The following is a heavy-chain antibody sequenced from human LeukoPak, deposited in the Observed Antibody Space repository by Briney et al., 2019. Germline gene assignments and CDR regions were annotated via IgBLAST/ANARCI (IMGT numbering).Heavy chain of an antibody. Sequence: GGSLRLSCAASGFTFSSYGMHWVRQAPGKGLEWVAVISYDGSNKYYADSVRGRFTISRDNSKNTLYLQMYSLRAEETAVYYCAKDFYDYVWGSYRSYCDYWGEGTLVTVSS. V-gene: IGHV3-30*18. CDR3: AKDFYDYVWGSYRSYCDY. D-gene: IGHD3-16*02. CDR1: GFTFSSYG. CDR2: ISYDGSNK. J-gene: IGHJ4*02.